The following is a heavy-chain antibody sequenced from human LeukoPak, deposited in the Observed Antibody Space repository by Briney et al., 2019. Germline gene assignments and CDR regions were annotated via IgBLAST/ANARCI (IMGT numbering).Heavy chain of an antibody. V-gene: IGHV3-73*01. J-gene: IGHJ2*01. D-gene: IGHD6-19*01. Sequence: PGGSLRLSCAASGSTLSGAAMHWVRQASGKGLEWLGRIRSKADSYTTAYAASVKGRFTVSRDDSKNTAYLQMNSLKTEDTAVYYCRAAVAGDYFGLWGRGTLVTVSS. CDR3: RAAVAGDYFGL. CDR2: IRSKADSYTT. CDR1: GSTLSGAA.